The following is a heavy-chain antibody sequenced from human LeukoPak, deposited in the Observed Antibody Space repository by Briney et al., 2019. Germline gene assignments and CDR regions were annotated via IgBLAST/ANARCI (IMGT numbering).Heavy chain of an antibody. CDR3: ARPRIYYYDSSGYGNLIDAFDI. V-gene: IGHV4-34*01. D-gene: IGHD3-22*01. CDR1: GGSFSGYY. CDR2: INHSGSA. Sequence: SETLSLTCAVYGGSFSGYYWTWIRQPPGKGLEWIGEINHSGSANYNPSLKSRFTISVDTSKNQFSLKLSSVTAADTAVYYCARPRIYYYDSSGYGNLIDAFDIWGQGTMVTVSS. J-gene: IGHJ3*02.